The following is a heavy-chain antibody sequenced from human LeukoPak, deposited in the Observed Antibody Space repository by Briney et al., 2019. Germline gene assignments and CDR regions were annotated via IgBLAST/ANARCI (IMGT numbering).Heavy chain of an antibody. CDR2: IYHSGSI. CDR1: GDSISSSNW. V-gene: IGHV4-4*02. D-gene: IGHD6-25*01. J-gene: IGHJ5*02. CDR3: AREAAGQWFDP. Sequence: SGTLSLTCAVSGDSISSSNWWCWVRQPPGKGLEWIGEIYHSGSINYNPSLKSRVTMSLDKSKNQFSLSLTSVTAADTAVYYCAREAAGQWFDPWGQGTLVTVSS.